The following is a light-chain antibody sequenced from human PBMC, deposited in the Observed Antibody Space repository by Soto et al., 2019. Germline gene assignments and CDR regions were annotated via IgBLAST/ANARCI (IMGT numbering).Light chain of an antibody. CDR3: ETWDSHTRM. J-gene: IGLJ3*02. Sequence: QSVLTQSSSASASLVSSVKLTCTLSSGHSSYIIAWHQQQPGKAPRYLMKLEGSGSYNKASGVPDRFSGSSSGADRYLTISHLQFDDEADYYCETWDSHTRMCGVGTKLTV. CDR2: LEGSGSY. V-gene: IGLV4-60*02. CDR1: SGHSSYI.